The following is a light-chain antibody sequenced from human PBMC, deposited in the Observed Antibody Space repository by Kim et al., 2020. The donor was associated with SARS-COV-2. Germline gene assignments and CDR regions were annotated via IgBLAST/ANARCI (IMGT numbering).Light chain of an antibody. V-gene: IGKV1-33*01. CDR3: QQYYKIPYT. Sequence: SASVGDRVTITCQASQDISMYLNWYQQKPGKPPKVLTYDASNLETGVPSRFHGSGSGTDYTFTISALQPEDIATYYCQQYYKIPYTFGQGTKLEI. CDR1: QDISMY. CDR2: DAS. J-gene: IGKJ2*01.